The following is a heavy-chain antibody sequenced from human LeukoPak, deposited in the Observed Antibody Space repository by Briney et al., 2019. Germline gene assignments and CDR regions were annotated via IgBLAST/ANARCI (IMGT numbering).Heavy chain of an antibody. CDR2: MNPNSANT. Sequence: GASVKVSCKASGYTFTSYDINWVRQATGQGLEWMGWMNPNSANTGYSQKFRGRVTMTRNTSISTAYMELNSLRSEDTAVYYCARGGLRWRDPFDIWGQGTLVTVSS. D-gene: IGHD2-15*01. CDR3: ARGGLRWRDPFDI. J-gene: IGHJ3*02. V-gene: IGHV1-8*02. CDR1: GYTFTSYD.